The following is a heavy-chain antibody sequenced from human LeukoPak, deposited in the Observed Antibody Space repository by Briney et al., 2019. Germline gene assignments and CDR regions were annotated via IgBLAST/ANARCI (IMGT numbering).Heavy chain of an antibody. J-gene: IGHJ5*02. D-gene: IGHD3-22*01. V-gene: IGHV4-59*08. CDR3: ARSSGYLFDP. Sequence: SETLSLTCTVSGGSISSYFWSWVRQSPGKGLEWIGFMHHSGSANSNPSLKSRVTISMDTSKNQFSLKLSSVSAADTAVYYCARSSGYLFDPWGQGTLVTVSS. CDR1: GGSISSYF. CDR2: MHHSGSA.